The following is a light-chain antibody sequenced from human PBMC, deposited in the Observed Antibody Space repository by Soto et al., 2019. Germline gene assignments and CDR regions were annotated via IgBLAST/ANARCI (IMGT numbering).Light chain of an antibody. CDR3: QQYDNLPWT. CDR2: DAS. V-gene: IGKV1-33*01. J-gene: IGKJ1*01. Sequence: DIQMTQSPSSLSASVGDRVTITCQASQDISNYLNWYQQKPGTAPKLLIYDASNLETGVPSRFSGSGSGTDFTFNISSLQPEDIATYYCQQYDNLPWTFGQGTKVEIK. CDR1: QDISNY.